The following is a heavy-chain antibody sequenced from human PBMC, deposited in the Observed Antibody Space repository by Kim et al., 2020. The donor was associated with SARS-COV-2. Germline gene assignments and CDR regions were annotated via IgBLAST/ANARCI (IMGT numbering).Heavy chain of an antibody. CDR3: ARDLGY. Sequence: SVKVFCKASGGTFSSYAISWVRQAPGQGLEWMGRIIPILGIANYAQKFQGIVTITAAKSTITAYMELSSLRSEDTAVYYCARDLGYWGEGTLVTDSS. V-gene: IGHV1-69*04. J-gene: IGHJ4*02. D-gene: IGHD3-16*01. CDR1: GGTFSSYA. CDR2: IIPILGIA.